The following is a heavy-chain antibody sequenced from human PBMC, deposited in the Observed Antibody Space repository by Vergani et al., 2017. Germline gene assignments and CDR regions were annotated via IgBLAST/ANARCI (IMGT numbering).Heavy chain of an antibody. CDR1: GFTFSSYW. CDR3: AGETGTARYNSRYYYCYYMDV. V-gene: IGHV3-7*01. CDR2: IKQDGSEK. D-gene: IGHD6-6*01. J-gene: IGHJ6*03. Sequence: EVQLVESGGGLVQPGGSLRLSCAASGFTFSSYWMSWVRQAPGKGLEWVANIKQDGSEKYYVDSVKGRFTISRDNAKNSLYLQMNSLRAEDTAVYYCAGETGTARYNSRYYYCYYMDVWGKGTTVTVSS.